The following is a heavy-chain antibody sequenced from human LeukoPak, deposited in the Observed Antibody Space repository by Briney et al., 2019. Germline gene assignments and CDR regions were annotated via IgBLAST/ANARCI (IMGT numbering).Heavy chain of an antibody. CDR1: GGSISSGGYS. CDR2: IYHSGSI. D-gene: IGHD6-19*01. CDR3: ARAGGIAVAGTARVWFDP. V-gene: IGHV4-30-2*01. Sequence: PSQTLSLTCAVSGGSISSGGYSWSWIRQPPGKGLEWIGYIYHSGSIYYNPSLKSRVTISVDRSKNQFSLKLSSVTAADTAVYYCARAGGIAVAGTARVWFDPWGQGTLVTVSS. J-gene: IGHJ5*02.